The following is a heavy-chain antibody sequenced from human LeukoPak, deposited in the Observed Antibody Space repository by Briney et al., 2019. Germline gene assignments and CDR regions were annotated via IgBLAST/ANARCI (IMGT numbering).Heavy chain of an antibody. CDR2: IYPGDSDT. Sequence: GESLKISCKGSGYSFTSYWIGWVRQMPGKGLEWMGIIYPGDSDTRYSPSFQGQVTISADKSISTAYLQWSSLKASDTAMYYCARYSYGSDDYCYYYYTDVWGKGTTVTVSS. CDR1: GYSFTSYW. D-gene: IGHD5-18*01. CDR3: ARYSYGSDDYCYYYYTDV. J-gene: IGHJ6*03. V-gene: IGHV5-51*01.